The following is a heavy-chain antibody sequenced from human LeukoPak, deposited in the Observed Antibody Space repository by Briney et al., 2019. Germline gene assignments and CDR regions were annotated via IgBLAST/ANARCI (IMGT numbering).Heavy chain of an antibody. D-gene: IGHD6-19*01. J-gene: IGHJ4*02. CDR2: ISSSGSTI. Sequence: PGGSLRLSCAASGFTFSDYYMSWIRQAPGKGLEWVSYISSSGSTIYYADSVKGRFTISRDNAKNSLYLQMNSLRAEDTAVYYCASWLLSGYSSGWPKEDYWGQGTLVTVSS. CDR1: GFTFSDYY. CDR3: ASWLLSGYSSGWPKEDY. V-gene: IGHV3-11*01.